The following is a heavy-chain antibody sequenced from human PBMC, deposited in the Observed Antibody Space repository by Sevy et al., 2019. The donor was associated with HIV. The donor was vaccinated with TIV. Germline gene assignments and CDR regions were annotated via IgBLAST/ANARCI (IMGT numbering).Heavy chain of an antibody. CDR1: GGSISSSSYY. D-gene: IGHD6-19*01. J-gene: IGHJ4*02. Sequence: SETLSLTCTVSGGSISSSSYYWGWIRQPPGKGLEWIGSIYYSGSTYYNPSLKSRVTISVDTSKNQFSLKLSSVTAADTAVYYCARLGGNSSGSNGGNFDYWGQGTLVTVSS. CDR3: ARLGGNSSGSNGGNFDY. V-gene: IGHV4-39*01. CDR2: IYYSGST.